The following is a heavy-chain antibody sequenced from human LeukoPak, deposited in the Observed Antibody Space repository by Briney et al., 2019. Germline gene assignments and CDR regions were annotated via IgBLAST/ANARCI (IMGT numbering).Heavy chain of an antibody. CDR3: ARHSHYGEDY. Sequence: GESLKISCEGSGYSFTTYWIGWVRQMPGKGLEWMGIIYPSDPDTRYSPSFQGQVTISVDKSTNTAYLQWGSLKASDTAMYFCARHSHYGEDYWGQGTLVTVSS. CDR2: IYPSDPDT. V-gene: IGHV5-51*01. D-gene: IGHD4/OR15-4a*01. CDR1: GYSFTTYW. J-gene: IGHJ4*02.